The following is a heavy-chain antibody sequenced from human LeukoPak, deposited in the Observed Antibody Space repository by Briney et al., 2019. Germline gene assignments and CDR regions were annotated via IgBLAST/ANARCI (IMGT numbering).Heavy chain of an antibody. CDR2: INPNSGGT. CDR1: GYTFTGYY. V-gene: IGHV1-2*02. J-gene: IGHJ4*02. D-gene: IGHD6-19*01. Sequence: ASVKVSCKASGYTFTGYYMHWVRQAPGQGLERMGWINPNSGGTNYAQKFQGRVTMTRDTSISTAYMELSRLRSDDTAVYYCARVNIAVAGTEGNIDYWGQGTLVTVSS. CDR3: ARVNIAVAGTEGNIDY.